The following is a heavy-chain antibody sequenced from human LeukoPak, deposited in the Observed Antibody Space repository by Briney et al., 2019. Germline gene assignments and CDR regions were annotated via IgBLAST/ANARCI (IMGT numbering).Heavy chain of an antibody. CDR1: GFTFNSYW. CDR3: ARGTGTTPFDY. D-gene: IGHD1-7*01. CDR2: IKQDGSEK. J-gene: IGHJ4*02. V-gene: IGHV3-7*04. Sequence: GGSLRLSCAASGFTFNSYWMSWVRQAPGKGLEWAANIKQDGSEKYYVDSVKGRFTISRDNAKNSLYLQMNSLRAEDTAVYYCARGTGTTPFDYWGQGTLVTVSS.